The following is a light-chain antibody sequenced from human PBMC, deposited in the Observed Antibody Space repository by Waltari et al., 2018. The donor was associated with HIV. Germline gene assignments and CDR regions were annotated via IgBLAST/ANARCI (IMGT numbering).Light chain of an antibody. CDR2: AAS. CDR3: QQTYNIPLT. J-gene: IGKJ3*01. Sequence: DIQMTQSPASLPASVGDRITITCRTTEAIRSHLNWYQQRPGKAPKLLIYAASSLQSGVPSRFSGSGSGTDFILTISSRQPEDIATYYCQQTYNIPLTFGPGTKVDIK. V-gene: IGKV1-39*01. CDR1: EAIRSH.